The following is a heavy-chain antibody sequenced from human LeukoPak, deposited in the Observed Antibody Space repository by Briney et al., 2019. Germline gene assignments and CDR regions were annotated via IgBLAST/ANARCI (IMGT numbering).Heavy chain of an antibody. CDR3: ARDDPDYYDSSGYYY. Sequence: ASVKASCKASGYTFTGYYTHWVRQAPGQGLEWMGWINPKSGGTNYAQKFQGRVTMTRDTSISTAYMELSRLRSDDTAVYYCARDDPDYYDSSGYYYWGRGTLVTVSS. J-gene: IGHJ4*02. D-gene: IGHD3-22*01. V-gene: IGHV1-2*02. CDR2: INPKSGGT. CDR1: GYTFTGYY.